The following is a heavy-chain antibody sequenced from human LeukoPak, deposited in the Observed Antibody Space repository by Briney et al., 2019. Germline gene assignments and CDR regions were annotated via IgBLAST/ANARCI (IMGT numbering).Heavy chain of an antibody. Sequence: PGGSLRLSCAASGFTFSSYWMHWVRQAPGKGLVWVSLINTDGSSTSYADSVKGRFTISRDNAKNTLYLQMNSLRAEDTAVYYCARDMEYITIFGVVPDYWGQGTLVTVSS. D-gene: IGHD3-3*01. CDR2: INTDGSST. V-gene: IGHV3-74*01. CDR1: GFTFSSYW. CDR3: ARDMEYITIFGVVPDY. J-gene: IGHJ4*02.